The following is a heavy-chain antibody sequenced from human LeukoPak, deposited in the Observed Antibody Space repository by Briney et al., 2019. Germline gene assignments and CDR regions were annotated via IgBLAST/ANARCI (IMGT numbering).Heavy chain of an antibody. J-gene: IGHJ4*02. CDR1: GYTFTGYY. V-gene: IGHV1-2*02. Sequence: ASVKVSCKTSGYTFTGYYIHWVRQAPGQGLEWMGWINPISGGTNYAQKFQGRVTMTRATSISTAYMELSRLRSDDTAIYYCARDREHYFDYWGQGTLVTVSS. CDR2: INPISGGT. D-gene: IGHD1-26*01. CDR3: ARDREHYFDY.